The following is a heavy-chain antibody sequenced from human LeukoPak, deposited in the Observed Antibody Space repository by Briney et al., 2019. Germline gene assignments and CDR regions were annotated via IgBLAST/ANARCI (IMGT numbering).Heavy chain of an antibody. J-gene: IGHJ5*02. CDR1: GDSISNYY. CDR3: AKGWFDP. Sequence: SETLSLTCTVSGDSISNYYWSWIRQPAGKGLEWIGRYYTSESTDYNPSLKSRVTMSVDTSKNQFFLKLSSVTAADTAVYYCAKGWFDPWGQGTLVTVSS. CDR2: YYTSEST. V-gene: IGHV4-4*07.